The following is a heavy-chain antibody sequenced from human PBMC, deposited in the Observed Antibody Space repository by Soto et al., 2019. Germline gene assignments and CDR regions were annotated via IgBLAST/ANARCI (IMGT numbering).Heavy chain of an antibody. D-gene: IGHD6-13*01. J-gene: IGHJ6*02. V-gene: IGHV1-2*02. CDR2: INPNSGGT. CDR3: ARGGGAAAAYYYYYGMDV. Sequence: ASVKVSCKASGYTFTGYYIHWVRQAPGQGLEWMGWINPNSGGTNYAQKFQGRVTMTRDTSISTAYMELSRLRSDDTAVYYCARGGGAAAAYYYYYGMDVWGQGTTVTVSS. CDR1: GYTFTGYY.